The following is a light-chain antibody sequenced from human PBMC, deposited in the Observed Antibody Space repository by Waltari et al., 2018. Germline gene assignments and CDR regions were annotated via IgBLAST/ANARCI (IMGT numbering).Light chain of an antibody. CDR3: QHGNTFPLT. Sequence: DLQMTQSPSSVSASVGDRVIITCRASQDISRWLAWYQQKPGKAPKFLIYDASTLQSGVPSRFSGTGSGTEFTLTISSLQPEDFATYYCQHGNTFPLTFGGGTKVEIK. CDR2: DAS. CDR1: QDISRW. J-gene: IGKJ4*01. V-gene: IGKV1-12*01.